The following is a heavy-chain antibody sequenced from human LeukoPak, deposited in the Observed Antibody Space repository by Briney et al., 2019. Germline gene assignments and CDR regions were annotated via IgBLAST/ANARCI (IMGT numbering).Heavy chain of an antibody. V-gene: IGHV3-23*01. Sequence: PGGSLRLSCAASGFTFSSYAMSWVRQAPGKGLDWVSSISDSGTSTFYADSVKGRFTISRDHSKNTLYLQMNSLRVEDTALYYCAKRYYDWFRYMDVWGNGTTVTISS. D-gene: IGHD3-3*01. J-gene: IGHJ6*03. CDR3: AKRYYDWFRYMDV. CDR1: GFTFSSYA. CDR2: ISDSGTST.